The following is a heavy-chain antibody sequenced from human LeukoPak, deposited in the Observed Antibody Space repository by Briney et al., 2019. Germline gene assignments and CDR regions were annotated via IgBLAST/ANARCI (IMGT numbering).Heavy chain of an antibody. CDR2: INPGSGFT. CDR3: APTSEAYTSNWSV. J-gene: IGHJ4*02. D-gene: IGHD3-16*01. Sequence: ASVKVSCKTSGYRFTDDYMHWVRQAPGQGLEWMGWINPGSGFTNYAPKFQGRVIMTRDTSISTAYMEVRRLRYDDTAMYYCAPTSEAYTSNWSVWGQGTLVTVSP. V-gene: IGHV1-2*02. CDR1: GYRFTDDY.